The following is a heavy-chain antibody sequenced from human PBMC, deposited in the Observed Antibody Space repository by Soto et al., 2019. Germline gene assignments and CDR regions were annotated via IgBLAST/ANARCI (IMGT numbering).Heavy chain of an antibody. J-gene: IGHJ2*01. V-gene: IGHV4-34*01. CDR3: AMAALGLQIPPYLRYFDL. D-gene: IGHD3-16*01. Sequence: QVQLQQWGAGLLKPSETLSLTCAVYGGSFSGYYWSWIRQPPGKGLEWIGEINHSGSTNYNPSLKSRVTISVDTSKNQFSLKLSSVTAADTAVYYCAMAALGLQIPPYLRYFDLWGRGTLVTVSS. CDR1: GGSFSGYY. CDR2: INHSGST.